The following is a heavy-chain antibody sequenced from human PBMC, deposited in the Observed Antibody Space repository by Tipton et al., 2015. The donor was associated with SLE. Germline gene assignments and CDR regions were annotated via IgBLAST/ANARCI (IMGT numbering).Heavy chain of an antibody. J-gene: IGHJ6*03. V-gene: IGHV4-30-2*01. Sequence: LRLSCTVSGGSISSGGYSWSWIRQPPGKGLEWIGYIYHNGSTYYNPSLKSRVTISVDRSKNQFSLKLSSVTAADTAVYYCARGIDTVTSRYYYYMDVWGKGTTVTVSS. D-gene: IGHD4-17*01. CDR3: ARGIDTVTSRYYYYMDV. CDR2: IYHNGST. CDR1: GGSISSGGYS.